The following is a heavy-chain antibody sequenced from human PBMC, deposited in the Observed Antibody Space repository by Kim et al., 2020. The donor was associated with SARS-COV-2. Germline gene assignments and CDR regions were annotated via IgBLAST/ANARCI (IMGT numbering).Heavy chain of an antibody. D-gene: IGHD3-22*01. CDR2: IYPGDSDT. Sequence: GESLKISCKGSGYSFTSYWIGWVRQMPGKGLEWMGIIYPGDSDTRYSPSFQGQVTISADKSISTAYLQWSSLKASDTAMYYCARHVEDYYDSSGYMDVWGQGTTVTVSS. CDR3: ARHVEDYYDSSGYMDV. CDR1: GYSFTSYW. V-gene: IGHV5-51*01. J-gene: IGHJ6*02.